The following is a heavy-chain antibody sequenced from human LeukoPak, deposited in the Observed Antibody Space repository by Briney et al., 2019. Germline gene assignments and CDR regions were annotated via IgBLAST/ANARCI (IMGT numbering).Heavy chain of an antibody. D-gene: IGHD2-2*01. CDR3: ARAYSSTWYGGDTFDI. CDR2: IYHIGNT. CDR1: RYSITRGYY. V-gene: IGHV4-38-2*01. Sequence: SETLSLTCAVSRYSITRGYYWAWIRQPPGKGLEWIGSIYHIGNTYYNPSLKSRLTTSVDTSKNRFSLDLRSVTAADTAVYFCARAYSSTWYGGDTFDIWGQGTMVTVSS. J-gene: IGHJ3*02.